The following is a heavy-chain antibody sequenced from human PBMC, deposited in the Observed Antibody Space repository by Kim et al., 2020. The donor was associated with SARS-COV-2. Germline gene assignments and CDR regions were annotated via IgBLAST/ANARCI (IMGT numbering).Heavy chain of an antibody. CDR1: GFTFSSYE. Sequence: GGSLRLSCAASGFTFSSYEMNWVRQAPGKGLEWASYISSSGSTIYYADSVKGRFTISRDNAKNSLYLQMNSLRAEDTAVYYCARDRPGLFVSPLLDYWGQGTLVTVSS. CDR3: ARDRPGLFVSPLLDY. J-gene: IGHJ4*02. D-gene: IGHD2-21*01. CDR2: ISSSGSTI. V-gene: IGHV3-48*03.